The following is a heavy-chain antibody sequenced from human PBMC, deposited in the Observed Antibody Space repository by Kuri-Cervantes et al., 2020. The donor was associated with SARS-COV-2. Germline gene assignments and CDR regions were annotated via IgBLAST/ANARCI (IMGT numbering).Heavy chain of an antibody. CDR2: LNDSGST. CDR3: ARPASTYGELFWSGPNVDAFDI. V-gene: IGHV4-34*01. J-gene: IGHJ3*02. Sequence: ESLKISCAVYGESLSDYYWNWIRQPPGKGLEWIGELNDSGSTHYNTGSTYYNPSLKSRVTISVDTSKNQFSLKLSSVTAADTAVYYCARPASTYGELFWSGPNVDAFDIWGQGTMVTVSS. D-gene: IGHD3-3*01. CDR1: GESLSDYY.